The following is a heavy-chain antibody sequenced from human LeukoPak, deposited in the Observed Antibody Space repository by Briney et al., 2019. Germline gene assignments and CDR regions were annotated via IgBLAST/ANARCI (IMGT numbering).Heavy chain of an antibody. Sequence: SETLSLTCTVSGGSISSYYWSWIRQPPGKGLEWIGYIYDSGSTNYNPSLKSRVTISVDTSKNQFSLKLSSVTAADTAVYYCARENGRVAFDIWGQGTMVTVSS. CDR1: GGSISSYY. D-gene: IGHD2-8*01. CDR2: IYDSGST. CDR3: ARENGRVAFDI. J-gene: IGHJ3*02. V-gene: IGHV4-59*01.